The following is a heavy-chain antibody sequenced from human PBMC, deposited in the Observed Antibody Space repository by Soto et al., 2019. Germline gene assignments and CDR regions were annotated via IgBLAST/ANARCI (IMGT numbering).Heavy chain of an antibody. D-gene: IGHD3-22*01. CDR1: GGSISSYY. CDR2: IYYSGST. Sequence: NPSETLSLTCTVSGGSISSYYWSWIRQPPGKGLEWIGYIYYSGSTNYNPSLKSRVTISVDTSKNQFSLKLSSVTAADTAVYYCARGAHHYYDSSGTQIDYWGQGTLVTVSS. V-gene: IGHV4-59*01. J-gene: IGHJ4*02. CDR3: ARGAHHYYDSSGTQIDY.